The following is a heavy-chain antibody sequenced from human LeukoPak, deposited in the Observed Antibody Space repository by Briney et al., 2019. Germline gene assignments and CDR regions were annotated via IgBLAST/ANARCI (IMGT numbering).Heavy chain of an antibody. J-gene: IGHJ6*03. V-gene: IGHV4-34*01. CDR1: GGSFSGYY. Sequence: SETLSLTCAVYGGSFSGYYWSWIRQPPGKGLEWIGEINHSGSTNYNPSLKSRVTISVDTSKNQFSLKLSSVTAADTAVYYCARGAGDYDMSWGYMDVWGKGTTVTVSS. CDR2: INHSGST. CDR3: ARGAGDYDMSWGYMDV. D-gene: IGHD3-9*01.